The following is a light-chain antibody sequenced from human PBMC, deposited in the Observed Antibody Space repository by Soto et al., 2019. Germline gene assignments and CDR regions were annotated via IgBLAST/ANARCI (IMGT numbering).Light chain of an antibody. CDR1: QTIHKY. CDR2: EAT. J-gene: IGKJ1*01. V-gene: IGKV1-39*01. Sequence: DIQMTQSPSSLSASVGDRVTISCRSSQTIHKYLNWYQQRPGKAPNLLVYEATSLETGVSLKFSGSGSETEFTLTINSLQPEDFATYYCQQSFVSPWTFGQGTNIEI. CDR3: QQSFVSPWT.